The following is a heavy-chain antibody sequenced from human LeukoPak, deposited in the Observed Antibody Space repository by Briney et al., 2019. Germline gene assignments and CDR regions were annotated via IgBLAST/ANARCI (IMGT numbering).Heavy chain of an antibody. CDR2: INSDGSST. D-gene: IGHD2-8*01. Sequence: GGSLRLPCAVSGFTFSSYSMSWVRQAPGKGLVWVSRINSDGSSTSYADSVKGRFTISRDNAKNTVYLQMNSLRAEDTAVYYCATSRTFDYWGQGTLVTVSS. J-gene: IGHJ4*02. V-gene: IGHV3-74*01. CDR1: GFTFSSYS. CDR3: ATSRTFDY.